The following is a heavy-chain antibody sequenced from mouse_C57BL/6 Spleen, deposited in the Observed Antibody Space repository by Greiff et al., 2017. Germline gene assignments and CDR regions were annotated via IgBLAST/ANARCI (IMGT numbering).Heavy chain of an antibody. CDR3: ARGGYLYYFDY. CDR2: ISNGGGST. Sequence: EVQLVESGGGLVQPGGSLKLSCAASGFTFSDYYMYWVRQTPEKRLEWVAYISNGGGSTYYPDTVKGRFTISRDNAKNTLYLQMSRLKSEDTAMYSCARGGYLYYFDYWGQGTTLTVSS. V-gene: IGHV5-12*01. CDR1: GFTFSDYY. D-gene: IGHD2-2*01. J-gene: IGHJ2*01.